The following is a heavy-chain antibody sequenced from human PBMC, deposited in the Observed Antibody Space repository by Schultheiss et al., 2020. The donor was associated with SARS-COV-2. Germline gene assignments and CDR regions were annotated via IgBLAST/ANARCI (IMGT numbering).Heavy chain of an antibody. D-gene: IGHD3-3*01. Sequence: GGSLRLSCAASGFTFSSYSMNWVRQAPGKGLEWVSYISSSSGTIYYADSVKGRFTISRDNAKNSLYLQMNSLRAEDTAVYYCARLGPYYDFWSGYGGFDPWGQGTLVTVSS. CDR1: GFTFSSYS. CDR3: ARLGPYYDFWSGYGGFDP. V-gene: IGHV3-48*04. J-gene: IGHJ5*02. CDR2: ISSSSGTI.